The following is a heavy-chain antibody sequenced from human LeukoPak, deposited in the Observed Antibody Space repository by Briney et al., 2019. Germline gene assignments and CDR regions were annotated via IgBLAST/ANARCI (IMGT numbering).Heavy chain of an antibody. CDR2: ISVYNGNT. CDR3: ARADYYDSSGHAFNI. J-gene: IGHJ3*02. D-gene: IGHD3-22*01. CDR1: GYTLSSYG. V-gene: IGHV1-18*01. Sequence: ASVKVSCKASGYTLSSYGICWVRQAPGQGLEWMGWISVYNGNTNYAQKFQGRVTITADKSTSTAYMELSSLRSEDTAVYYCARADYYDSSGHAFNIWGQGTMVTVSS.